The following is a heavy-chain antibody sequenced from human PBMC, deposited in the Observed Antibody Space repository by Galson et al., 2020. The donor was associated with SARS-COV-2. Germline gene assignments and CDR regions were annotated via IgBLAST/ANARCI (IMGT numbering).Heavy chain of an antibody. CDR2: ISSSSSYI. CDR3: ARLVGGDYYDSSGHIDY. D-gene: IGHD3-22*01. Sequence: GESLKISCAASGFTFSSYSMNWVRQAPGKGLEWVSSISSSSSYIYYADSVKGRFTISRDNAKNSLYLQMNSLRAEDTAVYYCARLVGGDYYDSSGHIDYWGQGTLVTVSS. V-gene: IGHV3-21*01. CDR1: GFTFSSYS. J-gene: IGHJ4*02.